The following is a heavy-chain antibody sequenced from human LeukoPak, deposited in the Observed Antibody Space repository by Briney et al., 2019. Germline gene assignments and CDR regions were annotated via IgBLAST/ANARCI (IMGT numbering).Heavy chain of an antibody. Sequence: PGGSLRLSWAASGFTFSSYEMNWVRQAPGEGLELVSYISSSGSDIKYADSVKGRFTISRGNAKNSVYLQMSSLRAEDTAVYYCARDIKGQYQDAFDIWGQGTMVTVSS. CDR1: GFTFSSYE. D-gene: IGHD2-2*01. CDR3: ARDIKGQYQDAFDI. J-gene: IGHJ3*02. CDR2: ISSSGSDI. V-gene: IGHV3-48*03.